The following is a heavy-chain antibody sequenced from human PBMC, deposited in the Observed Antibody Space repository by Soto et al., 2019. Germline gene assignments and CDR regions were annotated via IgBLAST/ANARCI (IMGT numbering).Heavy chain of an antibody. Sequence: GGSLRLSCAASGCTFSSYGMHWVRQAPGKGLEWVAVISYDGSNKYYADSVKGRFTISRDNSKSTLYLQMNSLRAEDTAVYYCAKAGSGYYDFWSGYYTHNWFDPWGQGTLVTVSS. D-gene: IGHD3-3*01. J-gene: IGHJ5*02. CDR3: AKAGSGYYDFWSGYYTHNWFDP. V-gene: IGHV3-30*18. CDR2: ISYDGSNK. CDR1: GCTFSSYG.